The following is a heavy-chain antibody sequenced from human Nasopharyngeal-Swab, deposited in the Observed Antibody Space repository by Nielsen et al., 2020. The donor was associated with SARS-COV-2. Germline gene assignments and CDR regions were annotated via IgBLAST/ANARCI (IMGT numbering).Heavy chain of an antibody. Sequence: ESLKISCAGSGFTFSSYWMHSVRQAPRKGLMWVPRINSAGSVTNYADSVNARFTIPRDNAKNTLYLQMNTLRAEDTGVYYCARDCDTATCYRSAADTWGQGTLVTVSS. CDR3: ARDCDTATCYRSAADT. CDR1: GFTFSSYW. J-gene: IGHJ5*01. D-gene: IGHD2-2*01. V-gene: IGHV3-74*01. CDR2: INSAGSVT.